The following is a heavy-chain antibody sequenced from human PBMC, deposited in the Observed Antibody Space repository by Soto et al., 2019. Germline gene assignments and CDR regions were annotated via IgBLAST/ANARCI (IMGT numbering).Heavy chain of an antibody. V-gene: IGHV1-46*01. CDR1: GYTFTSYY. Sequence: DSVKFSCKASGYTFTSYYMHWVRQAPGQGLEWMGIINPSGGSTSYAQKFQGRVTMTRDTSTSTAYMELRSLRSDDTAVYYCARDCSGGSCYFNYWGQGTLVTVSS. D-gene: IGHD2-15*01. CDR3: ARDCSGGSCYFNY. J-gene: IGHJ4*02. CDR2: INPSGGST.